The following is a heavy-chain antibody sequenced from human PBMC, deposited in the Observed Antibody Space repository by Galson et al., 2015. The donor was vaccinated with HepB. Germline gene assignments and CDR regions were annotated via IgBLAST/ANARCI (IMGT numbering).Heavy chain of an antibody. CDR2: VDPEDGET. J-gene: IGHJ5*02. V-gene: IGHV1-69-2*01. Sequence: VKVSCKVSGYTFTDYYMHWVQQAPGKGLEWMGLVDPEDGETIYAEKFQGRVTITADTSTDTAYMELSSLRSEDTAVYYCATSARPSGSYGWFDPWGQGTLVTVSS. D-gene: IGHD1-26*01. CDR1: GYTFTDYY. CDR3: ATSARPSGSYGWFDP.